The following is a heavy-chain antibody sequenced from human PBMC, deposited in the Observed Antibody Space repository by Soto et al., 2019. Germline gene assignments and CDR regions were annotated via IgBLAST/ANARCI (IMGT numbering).Heavy chain of an antibody. V-gene: IGHV4-31*03. D-gene: IGHD6-6*01. CDR2: IYSNGDT. Sequence: QVQLQESGPGLVKPSQTLSLTCSVSSDSMNSGGYYWSWIRQHPGKGLEWIGYIYSNGDTYYNPSLKSRVTITVDTAKNHCSLNLTSVTAADTAVYYCARRGGSSSGYYYYAMDVWGQGTTVTVSS. CDR3: ARRGGSSSGYYYYAMDV. J-gene: IGHJ6*02. CDR1: SDSMNSGGYY.